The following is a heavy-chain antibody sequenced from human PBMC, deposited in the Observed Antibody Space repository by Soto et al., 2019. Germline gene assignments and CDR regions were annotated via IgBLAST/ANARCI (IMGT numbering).Heavy chain of an antibody. CDR3: GKVLVGATGHTDSDS. Sequence: SETQSLTCPVSDGYIFRSGYYWGWISQPPGRGLEWIGNIDYNGVTYSNPSLKSRVTISRDTSKNQFSLKLTSVTAADTALYYCGKVLVGATGHTDSDSWGPGTLVTLCS. CDR2: IDYNGVT. J-gene: IGHJ4*02. CDR1: DGYIFRSGYY. D-gene: IGHD2-15*01. V-gene: IGHV4-39*01.